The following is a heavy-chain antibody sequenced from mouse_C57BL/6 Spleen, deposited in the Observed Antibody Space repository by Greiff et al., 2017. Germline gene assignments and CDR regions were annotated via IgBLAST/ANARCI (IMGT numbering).Heavy chain of an antibody. J-gene: IGHJ3*01. D-gene: IGHD1-1*01. V-gene: IGHV14-1*01. CDR1: GFNIKDYY. CDR3: TTGYYGSPWFAY. Sequence: EVQLQQSGAELVRPGASVKLSCTASGFNIKDYYMHWVKQRPEQGLEWIGRIDPEDGDTEYAPKFPGKATMTADTSSNIAYLQLSSLTSEDTAVYYCTTGYYGSPWFAYWGQGTLVTVSA. CDR2: IDPEDGDT.